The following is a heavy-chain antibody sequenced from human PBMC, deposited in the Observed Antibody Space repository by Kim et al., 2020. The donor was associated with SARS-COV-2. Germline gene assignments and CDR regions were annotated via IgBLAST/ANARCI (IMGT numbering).Heavy chain of an antibody. Sequence: SETLSLTCAVYGGSFSGYYWSWIRQPPGKGLEWIGEINHSGSTNYNPSLKSRVTISVDTSKNQFSLKLSSVTAADTAVYYCAVFRDGYKYSYWGQGTLVT. D-gene: IGHD5-12*01. J-gene: IGHJ4*02. CDR2: INHSGST. V-gene: IGHV4-34*01. CDR1: GGSFSGYY. CDR3: AVFRDGYKYSY.